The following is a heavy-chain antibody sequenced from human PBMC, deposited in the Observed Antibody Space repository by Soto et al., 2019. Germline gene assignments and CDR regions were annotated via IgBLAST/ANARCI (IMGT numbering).Heavy chain of an antibody. D-gene: IGHD6-19*01. CDR2: ISSSSSTI. V-gene: IGHV3-48*01. CDR1: GFTFSSYS. Sequence: GGSLRLSCAASGFTFSSYSMNWVRQAPGKGLEWVSYISSSSSTIYYADSVKGRFTISRDNSNNTLYLQMNSLRAEDTALFYCAKERSSGWSFDFWGQGTLVTVSS. J-gene: IGHJ4*02. CDR3: AKERSSGWSFDF.